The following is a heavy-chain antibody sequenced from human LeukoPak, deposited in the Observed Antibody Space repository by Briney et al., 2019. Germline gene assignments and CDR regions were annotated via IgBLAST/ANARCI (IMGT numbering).Heavy chain of an antibody. CDR2: IKQDGSDK. CDR3: AREVMITFGGVIRRAYYFDY. CDR1: GFTFSSYW. Sequence: GGSLRLSCAASGFTFSSYWMSWVRQAPGKGLEWVADIKQDGSDKYYADSVKGRFTISRDNAKNSLYLQMNSLRAEDTAVYYCAREVMITFGGVIRRAYYFDYWGQGTLVTVSS. V-gene: IGHV3-7*01. J-gene: IGHJ4*02. D-gene: IGHD3-16*02.